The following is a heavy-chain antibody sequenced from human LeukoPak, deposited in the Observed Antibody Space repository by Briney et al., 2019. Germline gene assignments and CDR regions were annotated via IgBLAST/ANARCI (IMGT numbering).Heavy chain of an antibody. CDR3: ARTGATGSSLYMDV. J-gene: IGHJ6*03. CDR1: GPSFTTYN. V-gene: IGHV3-21*01. D-gene: IGHD1-1*01. CDR2: TSKSREYI. Sequence: GGSLRPSCPASGPSFTTYNMNWVSPAQRGGLAWVSSTSKSREYIHHTDSLMSRFTISRDNAKSSLYLQMNSLRADDTAVYYCARTGATGSSLYMDVWGKGTTVTASS.